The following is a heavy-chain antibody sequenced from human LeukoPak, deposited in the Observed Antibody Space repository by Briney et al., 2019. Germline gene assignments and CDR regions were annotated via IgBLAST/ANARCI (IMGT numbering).Heavy chain of an antibody. CDR1: GCSISSGYY. J-gene: IGHJ4*02. V-gene: IGHV4-38-2*02. Sequence: SETLSLTCTVSGCSISSGYYWGWIRQPPGKGLEWIGSIYHSGSTYYNPSLKSRVTMSVDTSKNQFSLRLRSVTAADTAVYYCARDHQRIAVAKELDYWGQGTLVTVSS. D-gene: IGHD6-19*01. CDR2: IYHSGST. CDR3: ARDHQRIAVAKELDY.